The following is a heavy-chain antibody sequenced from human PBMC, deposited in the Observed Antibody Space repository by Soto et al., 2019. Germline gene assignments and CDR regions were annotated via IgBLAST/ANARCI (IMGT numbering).Heavy chain of an antibody. D-gene: IGHD3-10*01. V-gene: IGHV3-64D*06. Sequence: EVQLVESGGGLVQPGGSLRLSCSASGFTLSSYAMHWVRQAPGKGLEYVSAISSDGGRTYYADSVKGRFTISRDISKNTLYLQMRSLRIEDTAVYYCVKEGGVARGVFDYWGQGTLVTVSS. J-gene: IGHJ4*02. CDR3: VKEGGVARGVFDY. CDR1: GFTLSSYA. CDR2: ISSDGGRT.